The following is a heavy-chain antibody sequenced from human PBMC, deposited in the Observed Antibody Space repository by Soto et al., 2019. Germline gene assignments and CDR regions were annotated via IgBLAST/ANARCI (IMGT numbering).Heavy chain of an antibody. V-gene: IGHV4-31*03. CDR3: ARRDLYYYGMDV. Sequence: SETLSLTCTVSGGSISSGGYYWSWIRQHPGKGLEWVGYIYYSGSTYYNPSIKRRVTISVDTSKNQFSLKLSSVTAADTAVYYCARRDLYYYGMDVWGQGTTVTVSS. J-gene: IGHJ6*02. CDR1: GGSISSGGYY. CDR2: IYYSGST.